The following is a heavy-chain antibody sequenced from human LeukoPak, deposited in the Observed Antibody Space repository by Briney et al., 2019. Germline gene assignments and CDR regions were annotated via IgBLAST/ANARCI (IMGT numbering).Heavy chain of an antibody. D-gene: IGHD3-10*01. CDR2: IYRAGST. V-gene: IGHV3-66*01. Sequence: PGGSLRLSCAASGFTVSSDYMSWVRQAPGKGLEWVSVIYRAGSTHYADSVKGRFTISRDNSKNTLDLQMSSLRAEDTAVYYCARMGLWFGELLGRRDYRGQGTLVTVSS. CDR1: GFTVSSDY. CDR3: ARMGLWFGELLGRRDY. J-gene: IGHJ4*02.